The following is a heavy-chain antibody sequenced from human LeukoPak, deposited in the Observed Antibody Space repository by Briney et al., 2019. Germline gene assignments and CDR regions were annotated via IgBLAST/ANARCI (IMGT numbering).Heavy chain of an antibody. V-gene: IGHV3-23*01. D-gene: IGHD3-10*01. Sequence: GGSLRLSCAASGFTFSSYAMSWVRQAPGKGLEWVSAISGSGGSTYYADSVKGRFTISRDNSKNTLYLQMNSLRAEDTAVYYCARDRRITMVRGVSGARRNDYWGQGTLVTVSS. CDR2: ISGSGGST. J-gene: IGHJ4*02. CDR3: ARDRRITMVRGVSGARRNDY. CDR1: GFTFSSYA.